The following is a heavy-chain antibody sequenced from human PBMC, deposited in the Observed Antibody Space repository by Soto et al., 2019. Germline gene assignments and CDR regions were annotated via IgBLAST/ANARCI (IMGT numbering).Heavy chain of an antibody. J-gene: IGHJ6*02. Sequence: QVQLVQSGAEVKKPGSSVKVSCKASGGTFSSYAISWVRQAPGQGLEWMGGIIPIIGTAKYAQTFQGRVTISADESTSTDYMARSSLRSEDTAVNYWARGSAHLGMDVWGQGTTVTVSS. CDR3: ARGSAHLGMDV. V-gene: IGHV1-69*12. CDR2: IIPIIGTA. CDR1: GGTFSSYA. D-gene: IGHD3-3*02.